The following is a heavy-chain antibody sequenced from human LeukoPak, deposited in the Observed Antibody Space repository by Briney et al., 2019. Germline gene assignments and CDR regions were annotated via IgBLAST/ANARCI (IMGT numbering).Heavy chain of an antibody. CDR1: GGTFSSYA. J-gene: IGHJ3*02. D-gene: IGHD3-22*01. Sequence: ASVKVSRKASGGTFSSYAISWVRQAPGQGLEWMGRIIPILGIANYAQKFQGRVTITADKSTSTAYMELSSLRSEDTAVYYCARDNTYYYDSSGHAFDIWGQGTMVTVSS. CDR3: ARDNTYYYDSSGHAFDI. V-gene: IGHV1-69*04. CDR2: IIPILGIA.